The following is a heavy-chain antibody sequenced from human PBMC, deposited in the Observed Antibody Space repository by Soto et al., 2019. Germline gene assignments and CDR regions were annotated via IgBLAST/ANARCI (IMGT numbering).Heavy chain of an antibody. CDR2: ISGSGGST. CDR1: GFTFSSYA. V-gene: IGHV3-23*01. D-gene: IGHD3-3*01. CDR3: AKQHVTIFGVVIHYYYGMDV. J-gene: IGHJ6*02. Sequence: GGSLRLSCAASGFTFSSYAMSWVRQAPGKGLEWVSAISGSGGSTYYADSVEGRFTISRDNSKNTLYLQMNSLRAEDTAVYYCAKQHVTIFGVVIHYYYGMDVWGQGTTATVSS.